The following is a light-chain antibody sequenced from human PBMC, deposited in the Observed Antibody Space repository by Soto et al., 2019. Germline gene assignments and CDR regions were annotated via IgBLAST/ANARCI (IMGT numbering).Light chain of an antibody. CDR3: QQYNKGPVT. CDR1: QSVSSN. Sequence: EIVMTQSPATLSVSPGERATRSCRASQSVSSNLAWYQQKPGQAPSLLIYGASTRATGIPGRFSGSGSGTDFTLTVSSLQSEDFAVYYCQQYNKGPVTFGQGTKVDIK. CDR2: GAS. J-gene: IGKJ1*01. V-gene: IGKV3-15*01.